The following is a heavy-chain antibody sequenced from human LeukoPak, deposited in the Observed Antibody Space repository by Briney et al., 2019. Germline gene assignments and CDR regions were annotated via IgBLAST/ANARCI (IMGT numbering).Heavy chain of an antibody. CDR2: ISYDGSNK. Sequence: GGSLRLSCAASGFTFSSYAMHWVRQAPGKGLEWVAVISYDGSNKYYADSVKGRFTTSRDNSKNTLYLQMNSLRAEDTAVYYCARAVGVQLWLNYFDYWGQGTLVTVSS. V-gene: IGHV3-30-3*01. CDR3: ARAVGVQLWLNYFDY. D-gene: IGHD5-18*01. J-gene: IGHJ4*02. CDR1: GFTFSSYA.